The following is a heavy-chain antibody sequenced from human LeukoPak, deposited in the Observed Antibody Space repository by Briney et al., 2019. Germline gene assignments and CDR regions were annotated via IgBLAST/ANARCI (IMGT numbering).Heavy chain of an antibody. D-gene: IGHD2-21*01. V-gene: IGHV3-73*01. CDR3: TTGETVVIRNDASHI. Sequence: GGSLGLSCAASGFTFSDSAMHWVRLASGKGLEWVGRIRSKADSHATAYAASVQGRFTISRDDSRNTAYLQMNSLKTDDTAVYYCTTGETVVIRNDASHIWGQGTMVTVSS. CDR2: IRSKADSHAT. CDR1: GFTFSDSA. J-gene: IGHJ3*02.